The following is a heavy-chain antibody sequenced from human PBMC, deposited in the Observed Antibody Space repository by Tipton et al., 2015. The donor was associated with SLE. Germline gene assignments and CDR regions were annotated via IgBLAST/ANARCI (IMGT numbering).Heavy chain of an antibody. J-gene: IGHJ4*02. D-gene: IGHD1-1*01. CDR2: IRSDGSDK. CDR1: GITFSRYG. Sequence: SLRLSCVAYGITFSRYGMHWVRQAPGKGLEWAAFIRSDGSDKYYAESVKGRFTISRDNSKNTVFLQMDSLRDEDTAVYYCAKDKGANSLDYWGQGTLVTVSS. CDR3: AKDKGANSLDY. V-gene: IGHV3-30*02.